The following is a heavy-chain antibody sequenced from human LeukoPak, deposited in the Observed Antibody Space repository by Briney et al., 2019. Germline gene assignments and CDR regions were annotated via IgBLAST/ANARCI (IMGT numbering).Heavy chain of an antibody. CDR3: AKVSYDY. Sequence: GGSPRLSCAASGFTFSSYGMHWVRQAPGKGLEWVAVISYDGSNKYYADSVKGRFTISRDNSKNTLYLQMNSLRAEDTAVYYCAKVSYDYWGQGTLVTVSS. CDR1: GFTFSSYG. J-gene: IGHJ4*02. V-gene: IGHV3-30*18. CDR2: ISYDGSNK.